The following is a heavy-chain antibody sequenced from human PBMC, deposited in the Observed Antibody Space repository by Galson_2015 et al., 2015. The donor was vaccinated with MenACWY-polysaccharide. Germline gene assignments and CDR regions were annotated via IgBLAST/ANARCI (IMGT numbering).Heavy chain of an antibody. J-gene: IGHJ6*02. CDR1: GFTFSSYW. V-gene: IGHV3-7*01. CDR2: IKKDGSEE. Sequence: SLRLSCAASGFTFSSYWMTRVRQAPGKGLEWVANIKKDGSEEYYVDSVKGRFTISRDNSQNSLYLQMHSLRAEDTAVYSCARGHYGMDVWGQGTTVTVSS. CDR3: ARGHYGMDV.